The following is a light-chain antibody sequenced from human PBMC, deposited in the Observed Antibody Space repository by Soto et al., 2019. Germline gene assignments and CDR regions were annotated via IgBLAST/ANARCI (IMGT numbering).Light chain of an antibody. CDR3: QQYNIYPLT. Sequence: DIQMTQSPSTLSASVGDRVTITCRASQSISSWLAWYQQKPGKAPNLLIYKASRLESGVPSSFSGSGSGTEFTLTISSLQPDDVATYYCQQYNIYPLTFGGGTKVEIK. CDR2: KAS. V-gene: IGKV1-5*03. J-gene: IGKJ4*01. CDR1: QSISSW.